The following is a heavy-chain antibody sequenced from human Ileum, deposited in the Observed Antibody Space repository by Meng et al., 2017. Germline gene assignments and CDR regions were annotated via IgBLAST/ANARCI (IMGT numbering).Heavy chain of an antibody. J-gene: IGHJ4*02. CDR1: GGSVRTSDYQ. CDR2: AGP. D-gene: IGHD7-27*01. Sequence: QVQLQGAGQGLVRPVETLSLIGTVSGGSVRTSDYQWGWIRQTPGKGLEWIGYAGPHSNPSLKRRVTISVDTSKRQFSLKLSSVTAADTAVYYCARDHWGSLDYWGQGILVTVSS. CDR3: ARDHWGSLDY. V-gene: IGHV4-61*08.